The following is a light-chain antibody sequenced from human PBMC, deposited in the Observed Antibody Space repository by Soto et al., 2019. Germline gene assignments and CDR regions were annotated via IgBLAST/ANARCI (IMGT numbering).Light chain of an antibody. V-gene: IGKV3-20*01. CDR1: QVIGSRY. J-gene: IGKJ2*01. Sequence: EMVMTQSPGTLSLSPGERATISCRASQVIGSRYLAWYHQKSGQAPRLLIYGASSRATGIPDRFSGRGSGTDFTLTISRLEPEDVGVYYCQQFGSSIPHTFGQGTKLEIK. CDR3: QQFGSSIPHT. CDR2: GAS.